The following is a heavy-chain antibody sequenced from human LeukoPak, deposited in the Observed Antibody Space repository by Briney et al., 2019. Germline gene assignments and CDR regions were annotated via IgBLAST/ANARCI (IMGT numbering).Heavy chain of an antibody. CDR2: ITPGGGT. CDR1: GYTFTNYG. CDR3: ARDRYGDGFAHFDY. Sequence: ASVKVSCKASGYTFTNYGISWVRQAPAQGLEWMGWITPGGGTNYPQKFQGRVAITWDTSITTTYMDLSRLTSDDTAMYYCARDRYGDGFAHFDYWGQGALVTVSS. J-gene: IGHJ4*02. D-gene: IGHD5-24*01. V-gene: IGHV1-2*02.